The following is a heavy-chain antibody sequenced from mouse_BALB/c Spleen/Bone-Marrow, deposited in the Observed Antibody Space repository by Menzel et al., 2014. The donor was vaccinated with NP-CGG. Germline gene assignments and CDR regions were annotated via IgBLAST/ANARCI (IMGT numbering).Heavy chain of an antibody. CDR2: IDPANGNT. J-gene: IGHJ1*01. Sequence: VQLKESGAELVKQGASVKLSCTASGFNIKDTYVHWVKQRPEQGLEWIGRIDPANGNTKYDPKFQGKATITADTSSNTAYLQLSSLTSEDTAVYYCARYDPYYYGSGSDVWGAGTTVTVSS. CDR3: ARYDPYYYGSGSDV. D-gene: IGHD1-1*01. V-gene: IGHV14-3*02. CDR1: GFNIKDTY.